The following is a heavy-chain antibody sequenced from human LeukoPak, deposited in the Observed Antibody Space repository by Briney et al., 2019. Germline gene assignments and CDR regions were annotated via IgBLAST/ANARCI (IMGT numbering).Heavy chain of an antibody. CDR3: ARLTPRPHDYGDYEDY. D-gene: IGHD4-17*01. CDR1: GFTFSSYS. CDR2: ISSSSSYI. Sequence: PGGSLRLSCAASGFTFSSYSMNWVRQAPGKGLEWASSISSSSSYIYYADSVKGRFTISRDNAKNSLYLQMNSLRAEDTAVYYCARLTPRPHDYGDYEDYWGQGTLVTVSS. V-gene: IGHV3-21*01. J-gene: IGHJ4*02.